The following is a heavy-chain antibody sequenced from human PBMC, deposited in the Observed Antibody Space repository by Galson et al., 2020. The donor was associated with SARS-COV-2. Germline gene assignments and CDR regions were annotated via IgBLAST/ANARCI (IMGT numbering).Heavy chain of an antibody. CDR3: VRRGHDYGDSTDY. D-gene: IGHD4-17*01. CDR1: GYSFTSFW. CDR2: IYPGDSDT. Sequence: GESLKISCKASGYSFTSFWIGWVRQMPGKGLEWLGVIYPGDSDTRYSPSFQGQVTISAVKSITTAYLQWSSLKASATAMYYCVRRGHDYGDSTDYWGQGTLATVSS. V-gene: IGHV5-51*01. J-gene: IGHJ4*02.